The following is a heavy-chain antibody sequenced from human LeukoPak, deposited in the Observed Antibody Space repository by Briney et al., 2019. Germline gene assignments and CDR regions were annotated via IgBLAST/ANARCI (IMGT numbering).Heavy chain of an antibody. J-gene: IGHJ4*02. CDR3: ARGRYLGH. Sequence: GGSLRLSCAASGFTFIDYWMSWVRQAPGKGLEWVANINQDGSEKYYVDSVKGRFTISRDNAKNSLYLQMKSLRAEDTAIYYCARGRYLGHWGQGTLVTVSS. D-gene: IGHD2-21*01. V-gene: IGHV3-7*01. CDR1: GFTFIDYW. CDR2: INQDGSEK.